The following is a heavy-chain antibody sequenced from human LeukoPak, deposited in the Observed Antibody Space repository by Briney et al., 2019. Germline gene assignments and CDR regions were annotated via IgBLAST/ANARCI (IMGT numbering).Heavy chain of an antibody. CDR1: GGSISSSSYY. Sequence: SETLSLTCTVSGGSISSSSYYWGWIRQPPGKGLEWIGSIYYSGSTYHNPSLKSRVTISVDTSKNQFSLKLSSVTAADTAVYYCARHRGGIAVAGTLYWGQGTLVTVSS. D-gene: IGHD6-19*01. CDR3: ARHRGGIAVAGTLY. V-gene: IGHV4-39*01. J-gene: IGHJ4*02. CDR2: IYYSGST.